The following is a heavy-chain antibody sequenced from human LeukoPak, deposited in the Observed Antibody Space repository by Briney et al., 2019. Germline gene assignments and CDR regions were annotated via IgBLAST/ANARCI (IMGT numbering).Heavy chain of an antibody. CDR1: GFPFSTYA. CDR3: AKVRTSGWSPFDY. V-gene: IGHV3-23*01. CDR2: ISGSGDST. Sequence: GGSLRLSCAASGFPFSTYAMSWVRQAPGKGLEWVPAISGSGDSTYYADSVKGRFTISRDNSKNTLYLQMNSLRAEDTAVYYCAKVRTSGWSPFDYWGQGTLVTVSS. D-gene: IGHD6-19*01. J-gene: IGHJ4*02.